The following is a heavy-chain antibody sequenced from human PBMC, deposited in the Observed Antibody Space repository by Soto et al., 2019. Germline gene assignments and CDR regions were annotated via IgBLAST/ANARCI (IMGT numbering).Heavy chain of an antibody. CDR1: GVTFWGYA. J-gene: IGHJ5*01. CDR2: INGRGDDT. D-gene: IGHD1-26*01. V-gene: IGHV3-23*01. Sequence: VQLLESGGGLVQPGGSLRLSCAASGVTFWGYAMSWVRQPPGKGLEWVSSINGRGDDTYYADSVTGRFTISRDNSKNTRYLPLDHLPADDTAMLSCANTSPQSSAGAAWDSWGQGTLVSVSS. CDR3: ANTSPQSSAGAAWDS.